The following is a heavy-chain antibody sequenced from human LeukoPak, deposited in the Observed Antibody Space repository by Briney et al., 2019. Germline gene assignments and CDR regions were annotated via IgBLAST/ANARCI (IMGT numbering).Heavy chain of an antibody. J-gene: IGHJ4*02. CDR1: GFTFSSYA. D-gene: IGHD6-19*01. CDR2: IGESGDST. CDR3: ARDGWYYFDY. Sequence: GGSLRLSCAASGFTFSSYAMSWVRQAPGKGLEWVSRIGESGDSTKYADSVKGRFTISRDNAKNSLYLQMNSLRDEDTAVYYCARDGWYYFDYWGQGTLVTVSS. V-gene: IGHV3-23*01.